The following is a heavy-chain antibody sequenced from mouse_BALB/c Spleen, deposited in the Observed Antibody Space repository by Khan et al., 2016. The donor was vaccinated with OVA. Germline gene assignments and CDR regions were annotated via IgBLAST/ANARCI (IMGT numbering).Heavy chain of an antibody. J-gene: IGHJ1*01. V-gene: IGHV1-63*02. Sequence: QVQLQQSGGEVVRPGTSVKISCKASGYTFTNYWLGWIKQRPGHGLEWIGDIYPGGYYTNYNEKFKGKATLTVDTSSTTANMQLSSLTAEDSAFYFWVRWATWYFAVWGEGTTVTVSA. CDR1: GYTFTNYW. CDR3: VRWATWYFAV. CDR2: IYPGGYYT. D-gene: IGHD3-1*01.